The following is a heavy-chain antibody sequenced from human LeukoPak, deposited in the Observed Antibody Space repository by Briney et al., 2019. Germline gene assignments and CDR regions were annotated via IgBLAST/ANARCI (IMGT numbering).Heavy chain of an antibody. CDR2: INWNGGST. CDR1: GLTFDDYG. Sequence: PGGSLRLSCAASGLTFDDYGMSWVRQAPGKGLEWVSGINWNGGSTGYADSVKGRFTISRDNAKNSLYLQMNSLRAEDTALYYCARGSSSGWYGVYFDYWGQGTLVTVSS. D-gene: IGHD6-19*01. J-gene: IGHJ4*02. CDR3: ARGSSSGWYGVYFDY. V-gene: IGHV3-20*04.